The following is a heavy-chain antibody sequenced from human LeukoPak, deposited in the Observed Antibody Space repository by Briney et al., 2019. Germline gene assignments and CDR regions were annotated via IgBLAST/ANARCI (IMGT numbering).Heavy chain of an antibody. CDR1: GFTFSSYW. D-gene: IGHD3-9*01. Sequence: GGSLRLSCAASGFTFSSYWMSWVRQAPGKGLEWVSYISSSGSSIHYADSVKGRFTISRDNAKNSLYLQMNSLRVEDTAVYYCARGDWYSFDYWGQGALVTVSS. J-gene: IGHJ4*02. V-gene: IGHV3-48*04. CDR3: ARGDWYSFDY. CDR2: ISSSGSSI.